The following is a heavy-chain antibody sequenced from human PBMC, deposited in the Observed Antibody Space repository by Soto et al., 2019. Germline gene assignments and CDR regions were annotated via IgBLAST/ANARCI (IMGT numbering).Heavy chain of an antibody. D-gene: IGHD3-22*01. CDR1: GFTFSSYA. CDR3: AKDRPPNYYDSSGYYYHFDY. V-gene: IGHV3-23*01. Sequence: EVQLLESGGGLVQPGGSLRLSCAASGFTFSSYAMSWVRQAPGKGLEWVSAISGSGGSTYYADSVKGRFTISRENSNHTLYLKMNRLRAEATAVYYCAKDRPPNYYDSSGYYYHFDYWGQGSLVTVSS. J-gene: IGHJ4*02. CDR2: ISGSGGST.